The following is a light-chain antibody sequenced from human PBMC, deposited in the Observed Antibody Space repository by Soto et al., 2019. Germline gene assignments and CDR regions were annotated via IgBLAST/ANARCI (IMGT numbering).Light chain of an antibody. J-gene: IGKJ1*01. V-gene: IGKV3-20*01. CDR2: GAS. Sequence: DIVLTQSPFTLSWSPGERATLSCGASQSVTSSFFSWYQQKPGQAPRLLIYGASNKATAIPDRFSGSGSGTDFTLPISSLEAEDFSVYYCRHYQTFGQGTLVEIK. CDR3: RHYQT. CDR1: QSVTSSF.